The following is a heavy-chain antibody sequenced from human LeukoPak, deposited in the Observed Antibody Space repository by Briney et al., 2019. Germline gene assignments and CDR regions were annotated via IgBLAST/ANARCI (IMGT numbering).Heavy chain of an antibody. D-gene: IGHD1-26*01. Sequence: ASVEVSCKASGYTFTGYYMHWVRQAPGQGPEWMGWINPNSGGTNYAQKFQGRVTMTRDTSISTAYMELSRLRSDDTAVYYCAREGRVGATGPFDYWGQGTLVTVSS. CDR1: GYTFTGYY. CDR3: AREGRVGATGPFDY. CDR2: INPNSGGT. V-gene: IGHV1-2*02. J-gene: IGHJ4*02.